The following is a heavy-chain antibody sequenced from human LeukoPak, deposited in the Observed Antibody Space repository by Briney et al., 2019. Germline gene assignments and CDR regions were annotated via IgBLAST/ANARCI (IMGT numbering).Heavy chain of an antibody. V-gene: IGHV3-21*01. CDR2: ISSSSSYI. D-gene: IGHD1-26*01. CDR3: ARVKWELLSPLDY. J-gene: IGHJ4*02. CDR1: GFTFSSYS. Sequence: KAGGSLRLSCAASGFTFSSYSMNWVRQAPGKGLEWVSSISSSSSYIYYADSVKGRFTISRDNAKNSLYLQMNSLRAEDTAVYYCARVKWELLSPLDYWGQGTLVTVSS.